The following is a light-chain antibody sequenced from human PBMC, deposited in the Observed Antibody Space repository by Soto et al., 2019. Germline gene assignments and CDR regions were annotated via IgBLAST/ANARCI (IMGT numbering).Light chain of an antibody. J-gene: IGKJ4*01. V-gene: IGKV3-11*01. CDR1: QSVGSY. CDR2: DAS. CDR3: PQRTDWPLT. Sequence: ETVLTQSPATLSLSPGQRATFSCRASQSVGSYLAWYQQKPGQAPRLLIYDASNRATGIPARFSGSGSGTDFTLTITSLEPEDFAVYFCPQRTDWPLTFGGGTKLEI.